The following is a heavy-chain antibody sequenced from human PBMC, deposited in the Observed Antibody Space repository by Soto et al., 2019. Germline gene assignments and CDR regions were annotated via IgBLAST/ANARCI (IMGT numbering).Heavy chain of an antibody. CDR3: ARTVAGKANRPNDY. Sequence: QVQLQQWGAGLLKPSETLSLTCAVYGGSFSGYYWSWIRQPPGKGLEWIGKINHSGSTNYNPSLKSRVTISVDTSKNQFSLKLSSVTAADTAVYYCARTVAGKANRPNDYWGQGTLVTVSS. D-gene: IGHD2-15*01. J-gene: IGHJ4*02. V-gene: IGHV4-34*01. CDR1: GGSFSGYY. CDR2: INHSGST.